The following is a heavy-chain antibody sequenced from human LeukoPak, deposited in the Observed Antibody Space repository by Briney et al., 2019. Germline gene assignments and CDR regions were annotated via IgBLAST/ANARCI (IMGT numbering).Heavy chain of an antibody. CDR3: ARNDYGDYRFDY. CDR1: GYTFTSYG. Sequence: ASVKVSCKASGYTFTSYGISWVRQAPGQGLEWMGWISAYNGNTNYAQKLQGRVTMTTDTSTSTAYMELSSLRSEDTAVYYCARNDYGDYRFDYWGQGTLVTVSS. V-gene: IGHV1-18*01. CDR2: ISAYNGNT. J-gene: IGHJ4*02. D-gene: IGHD4-17*01.